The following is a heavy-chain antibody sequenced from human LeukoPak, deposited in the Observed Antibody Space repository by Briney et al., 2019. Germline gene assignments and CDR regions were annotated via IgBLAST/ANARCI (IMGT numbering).Heavy chain of an antibody. CDR1: GGSISSYY. CDR3: ARVRGYSYGYWFDP. Sequence: TSETLSLTCTVSGGSISSYYWSWIRQPPGKGLEWIGYIYYSGSTNYNPSLKSRVTISVDTSKNQFSLKLCSVTAADTAVYYCARVRGYSYGYWFDPWGQGTLVTVSS. D-gene: IGHD5-18*01. J-gene: IGHJ5*02. V-gene: IGHV4-59*01. CDR2: IYYSGST.